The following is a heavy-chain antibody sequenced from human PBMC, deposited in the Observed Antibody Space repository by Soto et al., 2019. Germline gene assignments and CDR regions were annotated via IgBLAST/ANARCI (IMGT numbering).Heavy chain of an antibody. CDR2: INPNSGGT. CDR1: GYTFTGYY. V-gene: IGHV1-2*04. Sequence: ASVKVSCKASGYTFTGYYIHWVRQAPGQGLEWMGWINPNSGGTNYAQKFQGWVTMTRDMSISTAYMELSRLRSDDTAVYYCARDLGYCSNGVCYSTYYFDYWGQGTLVTVSS. CDR3: ARDLGYCSNGVCYSTYYFDY. D-gene: IGHD2-8*01. J-gene: IGHJ4*02.